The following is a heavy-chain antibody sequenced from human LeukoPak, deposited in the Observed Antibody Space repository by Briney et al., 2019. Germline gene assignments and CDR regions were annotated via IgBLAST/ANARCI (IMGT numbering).Heavy chain of an antibody. CDR3: ARERGNYYGSGSYPPYFDY. CDR1: GGSISSYY. CDR2: IYYSGST. D-gene: IGHD3-10*01. Sequence: SETLSLTCSVSGGSISSYYWSWIRQPAGKGLEWIGYIYYSGSTNYNPSLKSRVTISVDTSKNQFSLKLSSVTAAETAVYYCARERGNYYGSGSYPPYFDYWGQGTLVTVSS. J-gene: IGHJ4*02. V-gene: IGHV4-59*01.